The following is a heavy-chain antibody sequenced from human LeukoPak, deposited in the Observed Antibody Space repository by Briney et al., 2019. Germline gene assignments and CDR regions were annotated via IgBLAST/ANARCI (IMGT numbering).Heavy chain of an antibody. CDR2: IRSSGSTI. V-gene: IGHV3-48*03. CDR3: ARDRSVDYVWGSYPLDY. CDR1: GFTFSSYE. J-gene: IGHJ4*02. D-gene: IGHD3-16*02. Sequence: PGGSLRLSCAASGFTFSSYEMNWVRQAQGKGLEWVSYIRSSGSTIYDADSVKGRFTITRDNAKNSLYMQMNSLRAEDTAVYYCARDRSVDYVWGSYPLDYWGQGTLVTVSS.